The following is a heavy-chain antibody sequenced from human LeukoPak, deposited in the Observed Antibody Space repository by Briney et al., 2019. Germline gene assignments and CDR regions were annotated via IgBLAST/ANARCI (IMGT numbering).Heavy chain of an antibody. J-gene: IGHJ4*02. CDR1: GFTFSSYA. Sequence: GGSLRLSCAASGFTFSSYAMHWVRQAPGKGLEWVAVISYDGSNKYSADSVKGRFTISRDNSKNTLYLQMNSLRAEDTAVYYCARDLLATNYDILTGYSGGGFDYWGQGTLVTVSS. D-gene: IGHD3-9*01. V-gene: IGHV3-30-3*01. CDR2: ISYDGSNK. CDR3: ARDLLATNYDILTGYSGGGFDY.